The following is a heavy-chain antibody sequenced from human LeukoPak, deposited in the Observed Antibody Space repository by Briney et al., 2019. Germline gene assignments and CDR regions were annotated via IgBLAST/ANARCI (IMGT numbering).Heavy chain of an antibody. D-gene: IGHD2-15*01. J-gene: IGHJ4*02. V-gene: IGHV3-30*18. CDR3: AKDGSRDYVDY. Sequence: GGSLRLSCAASGFTFSSYGMHWVRQGPGKGLEWGAGISYDGSNKYYADSVKGRFTISRDNSKNTLYLQMNSLRAADTAVYYCAKDGSRDYVDYWGQGTLVTVSS. CDR1: GFTFSSYG. CDR2: ISYDGSNK.